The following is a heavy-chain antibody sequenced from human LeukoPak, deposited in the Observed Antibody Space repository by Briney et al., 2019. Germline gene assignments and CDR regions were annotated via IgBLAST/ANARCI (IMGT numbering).Heavy chain of an antibody. V-gene: IGHV1-69*05. J-gene: IGHJ4*02. Sequence: SVNVSCKASGGTFSSYAISWVRQAPGQGLEWMGGIIPIFGTANYAQKFQGRVTITTDESTSTAYMELSSLRSEDTAVYYCARDPVNSSGYYTRGYFDYWGQGTLVTVSS. CDR1: GGTFSSYA. CDR2: IIPIFGTA. D-gene: IGHD3-22*01. CDR3: ARDPVNSSGYYTRGYFDY.